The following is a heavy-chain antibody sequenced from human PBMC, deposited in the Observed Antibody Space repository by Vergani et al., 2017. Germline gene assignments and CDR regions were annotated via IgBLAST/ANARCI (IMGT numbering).Heavy chain of an antibody. CDR3: AGPQGTSAYYYGGFDY. CDR1: GFTFSDYY. V-gene: IGHV3-11*01. Sequence: QVQLVESGGGLVKPGGSLRLSCAASGFTFSDYYMSWIRQAPGKGLEWVSTISSAGGSTYYADSVKGRFTISRDNSKNTLSLQMNSLTAEDTAIYYCAGPQGTSAYYYGGFDYWGQGILVTVSS. D-gene: IGHD3-22*01. CDR2: ISSAGGST. J-gene: IGHJ4*02.